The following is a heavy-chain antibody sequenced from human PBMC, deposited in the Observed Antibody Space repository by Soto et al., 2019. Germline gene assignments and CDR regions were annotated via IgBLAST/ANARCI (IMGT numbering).Heavy chain of an antibody. Sequence: QVQLVQSGAEVKKPGASVKVSCKASGYTFTGYYMHWVRQAPGQGLEWMGWINPNSGGTNYAQKFQGWVTMTRDTSISTAYMELSRLRSDDTAVYYCERDLGDGDYYFDYWGQGTLVTVSS. CDR3: ERDLGDGDYYFDY. CDR1: GYTFTGYY. CDR2: INPNSGGT. J-gene: IGHJ4*02. V-gene: IGHV1-2*04. D-gene: IGHD4-17*01.